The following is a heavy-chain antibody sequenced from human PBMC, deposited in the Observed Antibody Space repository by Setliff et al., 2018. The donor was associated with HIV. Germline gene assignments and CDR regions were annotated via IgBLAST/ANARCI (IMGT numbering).Heavy chain of an antibody. V-gene: IGHV1-18*01. J-gene: IGHJ6*03. CDR3: AREGYGGSYFNYYYYLDV. Sequence: ASVKVSCKASGYTFTSYGITWVRQAPGQGLEWMGWINAYNGNTNYAQELQGRVTMTTDTSTSTVYMELRSLRSDDTAVYYCAREGYGGSYFNYYYYLDVWGKGTTVTVSS. CDR2: INAYNGNT. D-gene: IGHD1-26*01. CDR1: GYTFTSYG.